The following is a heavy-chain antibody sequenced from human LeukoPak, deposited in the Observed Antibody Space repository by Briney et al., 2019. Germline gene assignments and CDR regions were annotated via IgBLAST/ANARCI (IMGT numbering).Heavy chain of an antibody. J-gene: IGHJ5*02. D-gene: IGHD3-22*01. CDR1: GGSISSDY. CDR3: ARSIVRGGPDSSLRWFDP. CDR2: IYDSGST. V-gene: IGHV4-59*08. Sequence: SETLSLTCTVSGGSISSDYWSWIRQPPGKGLEWIGYIYDSGSTNYIPSLKSRVTVSLDTSKNQFSLKLSSVTAADTAVYYCARSIVRGGPDSSLRWFDPWGQGTLVTVSS.